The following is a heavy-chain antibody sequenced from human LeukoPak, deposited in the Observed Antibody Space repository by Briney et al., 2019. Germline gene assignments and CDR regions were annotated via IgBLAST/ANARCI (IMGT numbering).Heavy chain of an antibody. V-gene: IGHV3-21*01. CDR2: ISSNSSYI. D-gene: IGHD3-22*01. CDR1: GFTFSSYS. Sequence: PGGSLRLSCAASGFTFSSYSMNWVRQAPGKGLEWVSSISSNSSYIYYADSVKGRFTISRDNAKNSLYLQMNSLSAEDTAVYYCARDLPYYGRGSTFDYWGQGTLVTVSS. CDR3: ARDLPYYGRGSTFDY. J-gene: IGHJ4*02.